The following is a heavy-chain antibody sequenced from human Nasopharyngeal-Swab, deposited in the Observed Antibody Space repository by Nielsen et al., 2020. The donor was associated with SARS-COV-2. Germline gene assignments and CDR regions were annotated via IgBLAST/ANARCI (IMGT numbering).Heavy chain of an antibody. V-gene: IGHV3-7*01. CDR3: TRDPYSTPPDY. CDR2: IKHDGSEK. CDR1: GITFRSYW. Sequence: GGSLRLSCEASGITFRSYWMSWVRQAPGKGLGWVAKIKHDGSEKNYLDSVKGRFTVSRDNTKNLLFLQMNNLRAEDTAIYYCTRDPYSTPPDYWGQGTLVTVSS. D-gene: IGHD2-2*01. J-gene: IGHJ4*02.